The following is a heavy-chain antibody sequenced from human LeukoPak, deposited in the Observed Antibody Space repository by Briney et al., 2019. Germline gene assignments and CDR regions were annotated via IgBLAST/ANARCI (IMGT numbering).Heavy chain of an antibody. D-gene: IGHD4-23*01. CDR1: GFTFSSYG. V-gene: IGHV3-30*18. J-gene: IGHJ4*02. Sequence: GRPLRLSCAASGFTFSSYGMHWVRQAPGKGLEWVAVISYDGSNKYYADSVKGRFTISRDNSKNTLYLQMNSLRAEDTAVYYCAKDALATVGLFDYWGQGTLVTVSS. CDR2: ISYDGSNK. CDR3: AKDALATVGLFDY.